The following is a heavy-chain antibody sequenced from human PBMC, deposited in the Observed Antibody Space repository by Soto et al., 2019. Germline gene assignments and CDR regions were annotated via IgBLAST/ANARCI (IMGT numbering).Heavy chain of an antibody. CDR3: ARAALYCSGGSCYHDAFDI. Sequence: SETLSLTCTVSGGSISSSSYYWGWIRQPPGKGLEWIGSIYYSGSTYYNPSLKSRVTTSVDTSKNQFSLKLSSVTAADTAVYYCARAALYCSGGSCYHDAFDIWGQGTMVTVSS. D-gene: IGHD2-15*01. CDR2: IYYSGST. V-gene: IGHV4-39*01. CDR1: GGSISSSSYY. J-gene: IGHJ3*02.